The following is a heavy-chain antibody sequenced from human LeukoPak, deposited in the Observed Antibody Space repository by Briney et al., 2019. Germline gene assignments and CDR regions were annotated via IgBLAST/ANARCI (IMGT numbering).Heavy chain of an antibody. D-gene: IGHD3-22*01. CDR2: ISAYSDNT. CDR3: VKEGYDRGGYYGH. CDR1: GYTFTKYA. J-gene: IGHJ4*02. V-gene: IGHV1-18*01. Sequence: GASPRASPKPSGYTFTKYAVSSGPQAHGQRVEWLEWISAYSDNTDYAPKFQGRIPVTKDPSTDTAYMELRSMRPAATAVYYCVKEGYDRGGYYGHWGQGARVTVSS.